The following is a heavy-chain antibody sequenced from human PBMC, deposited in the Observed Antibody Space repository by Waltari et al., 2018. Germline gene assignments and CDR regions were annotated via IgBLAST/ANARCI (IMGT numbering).Heavy chain of an antibody. CDR3: ARDARYCSGGSCYFLDY. Sequence: QVQLQESGPGLVKPSGTLSLTCAVSGGSISSRNWWSWVRQPPGKGLEWIGEIYHSGSTNSTPSLESRVTISVDKSKNQFSLKLSSVTAADTAVYYCARDARYCSGGSCYFLDYWGQGTLVTVSS. CDR1: GGSISSRNW. CDR2: IYHSGST. D-gene: IGHD2-15*01. V-gene: IGHV4-4*02. J-gene: IGHJ4*02.